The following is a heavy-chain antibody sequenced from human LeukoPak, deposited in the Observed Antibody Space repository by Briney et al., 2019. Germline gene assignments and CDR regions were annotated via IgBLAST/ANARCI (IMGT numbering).Heavy chain of an antibody. D-gene: IGHD6-19*01. V-gene: IGHV3-53*01. Sequence: PGGSLRLSCAASGFTVSSNYMSWVRQAPGKGLEWVSVIYSGGSTYYADSVKGRFTISRDNSKNTLYLQMNSLRAEDTAVYYCARESTGYSSGCLDYWGQGTLVTVSS. CDR2: IYSGGST. CDR3: ARESTGYSSGCLDY. CDR1: GFTVSSNY. J-gene: IGHJ4*02.